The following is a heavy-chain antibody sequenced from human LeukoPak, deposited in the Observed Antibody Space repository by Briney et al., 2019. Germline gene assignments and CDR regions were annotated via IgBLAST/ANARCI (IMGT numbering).Heavy chain of an antibody. Sequence: ASVKVSCKASGYTLTGYFMHWVRQAPGRGLEWMGWINPNSGGTNYAQKFQGRVTMTRDTSISTVYMELSRLRSDDTAVYYCARGNPGSMIGDIWGQGTMVTVSS. CDR3: ARGNPGSMIGDI. CDR1: GYTLTGYF. J-gene: IGHJ3*02. D-gene: IGHD3-10*02. CDR2: INPNSGGT. V-gene: IGHV1-2*02.